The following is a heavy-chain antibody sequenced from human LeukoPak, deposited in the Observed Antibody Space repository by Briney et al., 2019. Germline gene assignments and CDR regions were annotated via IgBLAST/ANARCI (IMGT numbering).Heavy chain of an antibody. CDR2: INPNSGGT. D-gene: IGHD3-22*01. J-gene: IGHJ4*02. CDR3: ARNFYFDSSGYYHY. V-gene: IGHV1-2*02. Sequence: ASVKVSCKASGYTFTGYYMHWVRQAPGQGLEWMGGINPNSGGTNYAQKFQGRVTMTRDTSISTAYMELSRLRSDDTAVYYCARNFYFDSSGYYHYWGQGTLVTVSS. CDR1: GYTFTGYY.